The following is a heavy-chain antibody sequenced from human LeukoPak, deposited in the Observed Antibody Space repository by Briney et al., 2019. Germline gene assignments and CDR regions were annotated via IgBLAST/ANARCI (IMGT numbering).Heavy chain of an antibody. V-gene: IGHV4-34*01. CDR3: ARHVPPRAGWGRKYYYMDV. CDR2: INHSGST. D-gene: IGHD3-16*01. J-gene: IGHJ6*03. CDR1: GWSFSGYY. Sequence: SETLSLTCAVYGWSFSGYYWSWIRQPPGKGLEWIGEINHSGSTNYNPSLKSRVTISVDTSKNQFSLKLSSVTAADTAVYYCARHVPPRAGWGRKYYYMDVWGKGTTVTISS.